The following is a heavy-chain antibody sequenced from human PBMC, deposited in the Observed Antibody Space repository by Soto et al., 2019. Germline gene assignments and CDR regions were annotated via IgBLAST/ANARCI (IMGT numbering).Heavy chain of an antibody. J-gene: IGHJ5*02. D-gene: IGHD3-10*01. CDR3: ARDPSTVRRGGWFDP. V-gene: IGHV4-59*01. CDR2: IYYSGST. CDR1: GGSISSYY. Sequence: SETLSLTCTVSGGSISSYYWSWIRQPPGKGLEWIGYIYYSGSTNYNPSLKSRVTISVDTSKNQFSLKLSSVTAADMAVYYCARDPSTVRRGGWFDPWGQGTLVTVSS.